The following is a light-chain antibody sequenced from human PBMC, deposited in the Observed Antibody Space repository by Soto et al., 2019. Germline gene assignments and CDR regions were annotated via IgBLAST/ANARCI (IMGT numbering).Light chain of an antibody. J-gene: IGLJ2*01. CDR3: CSYAGSVV. Sequence: QSALTQPRSVSGSPGQSVTISCTGTSSDVGTYKYVSWYQHHPAKAPKLMIYAVDKRPSGVPDRFSGSKSGNTASLTISGLQAEDEADYYCCSYAGSVVFGGGTKVTVL. V-gene: IGLV2-11*01. CDR1: SSDVGTYKY. CDR2: AVD.